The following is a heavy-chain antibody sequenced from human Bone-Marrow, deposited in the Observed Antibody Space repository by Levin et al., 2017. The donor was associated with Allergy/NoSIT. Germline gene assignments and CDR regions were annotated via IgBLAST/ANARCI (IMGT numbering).Heavy chain of an antibody. Sequence: SETLSLTCTVSGDSISTGVYSWTWVRQRPGKGLEWIGLIYKSGTTFYNPSLESRLTLSVDTSKNQFSLKLSSVTAADTAVYYCAREGCSSTACYEFDYYMDVWGTGTTVTVSS. D-gene: IGHD2-2*01. CDR1: GDSISTGVYS. CDR3: AREGCSSTACYEFDYYMDV. J-gene: IGHJ6*03. CDR2: IYKSGTT. V-gene: IGHV4-31*03.